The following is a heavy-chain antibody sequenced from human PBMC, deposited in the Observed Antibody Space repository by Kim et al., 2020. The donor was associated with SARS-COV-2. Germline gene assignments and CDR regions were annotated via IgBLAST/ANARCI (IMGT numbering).Heavy chain of an antibody. CDR3: ARLGSRHKITFGGVIVIADYFDY. V-gene: IGHV4-39*01. J-gene: IGHJ4*02. CDR1: GGSISSSSYY. D-gene: IGHD3-16*02. Sequence: SETLSLTCTVSGGSISSSSYYWGWIRQPPGKGLEWIGSIYYSGSTYYNPSLKSRVTISVDTSKNQFSLKLSSVTAADTAVYYCARLGSRHKITFGGVIVIADYFDYWGQGPLVTVSS. CDR2: IYYSGST.